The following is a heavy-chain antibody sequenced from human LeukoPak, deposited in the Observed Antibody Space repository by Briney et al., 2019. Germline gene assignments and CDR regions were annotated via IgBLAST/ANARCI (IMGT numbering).Heavy chain of an antibody. Sequence: ASVKVSCEASGYAFTRYSMQWVRQAPGQGLEGMGVINPGGGSTNDAQKFQGKVTLTRDTPTSTVYMELSSLTSEDTAVYYCARERDSSSSSAYWGQGTLVTVSS. D-gene: IGHD6-13*01. V-gene: IGHV1-46*01. CDR1: GYAFTRYS. CDR2: INPGGGST. J-gene: IGHJ4*02. CDR3: ARERDSSSSSAY.